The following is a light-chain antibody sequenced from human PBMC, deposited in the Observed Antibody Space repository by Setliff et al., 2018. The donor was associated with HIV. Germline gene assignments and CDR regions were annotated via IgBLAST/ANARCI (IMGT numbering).Light chain of an antibody. CDR1: SSDVGGYNY. CDR2: EVT. J-gene: IGLJ1*01. CDR3: SSYTNSNSDV. V-gene: IGLV2-14*01. Sequence: QSALAQPASVSGSPGQSITMSCTGTSSDVGGYNYVSWYQHHPGKAPKLMIYEVTNRPSGVSSRFSGSKSGNTASLTIFGLQAEDEADYYCSSYTNSNSDVFGTGTKVTVL.